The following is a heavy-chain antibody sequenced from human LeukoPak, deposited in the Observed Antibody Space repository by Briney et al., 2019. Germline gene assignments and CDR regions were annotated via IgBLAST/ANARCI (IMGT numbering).Heavy chain of an antibody. Sequence: ASVKVSCKASGYTFTGYYMHWVRQAPGQGLEWMGRINPNSGGTNYAQKFQGRVTMTRDTSTSTAYMELSRLRSDDTAVYYCATPGGYDILTGRPEGDWFDPWGQGTLVTVSS. V-gene: IGHV1-2*06. CDR2: INPNSGGT. CDR1: GYTFTGYY. CDR3: ATPGGYDILTGRPEGDWFDP. D-gene: IGHD3-9*01. J-gene: IGHJ5*02.